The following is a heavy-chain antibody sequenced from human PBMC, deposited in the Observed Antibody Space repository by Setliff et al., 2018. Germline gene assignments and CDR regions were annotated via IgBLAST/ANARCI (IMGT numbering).Heavy chain of an antibody. J-gene: IGHJ5*02. CDR3: ARGAPGWELLSWFDP. V-gene: IGHV4-61*02. Sequence: PSETLSLTCTVSGGSISSGNYYWSWIRQPAGKGLEWIGRIYTSGSTNYNPSLKSRVTISVGTSKNQFSLKLSSVTAADTAVYYCARGAPGWELLSWFDPWGQGTLVTVSS. CDR1: GGSISSGNYY. CDR2: IYTSGST. D-gene: IGHD1-26*01.